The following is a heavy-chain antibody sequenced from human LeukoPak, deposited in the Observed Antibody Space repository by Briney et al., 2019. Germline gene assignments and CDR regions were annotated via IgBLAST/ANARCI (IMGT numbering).Heavy chain of an antibody. Sequence: GGSLRLSCAASGFTFSDYYMSWLRQAPGKGLKWVSYISGNSNAIYYADSVKGRFTISRDNAKNSLYLQMNSLRVEDTAVYYCAKDLTKYYYDSSGYYRDAFDIWGQGTMVTVSS. V-gene: IGHV3-11*04. D-gene: IGHD3-22*01. CDR2: ISGNSNAI. J-gene: IGHJ3*02. CDR1: GFTFSDYY. CDR3: AKDLTKYYYDSSGYYRDAFDI.